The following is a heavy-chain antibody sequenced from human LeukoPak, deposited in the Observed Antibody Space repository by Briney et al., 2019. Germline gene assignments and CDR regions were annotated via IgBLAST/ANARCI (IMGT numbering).Heavy chain of an antibody. CDR2: IYHSGST. J-gene: IGHJ1*01. Sequence: PSETLSLTCTVSGYSIRSGYYWGWIRQPPGKGLEWIGSIYHSGSTNYNPSLKSRVTISLDTSKNQFSLKLSSVTAADTAVYYCARDPVYGSGSYSRYFQHWGQGTLVTVSS. V-gene: IGHV4-38-2*02. D-gene: IGHD3-10*01. CDR1: GYSIRSGYY. CDR3: ARDPVYGSGSYSRYFQH.